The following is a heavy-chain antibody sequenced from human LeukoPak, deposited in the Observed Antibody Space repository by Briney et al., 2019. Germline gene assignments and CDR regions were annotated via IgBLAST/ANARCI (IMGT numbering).Heavy chain of an antibody. Sequence: GASVKVSCKVSGYTLTELSMHWVRQAPGKGLEWMGGFDPEDGETNYAQKFQGRVTMTEDTSTDTAYMELSSLRSEDTAVYYCATFRADYYYYYYMDVWGKGTTVTVSS. J-gene: IGHJ6*03. CDR3: ATFRADYYYYYYMDV. V-gene: IGHV1-24*01. CDR2: FDPEDGET. CDR1: GYTLTELS.